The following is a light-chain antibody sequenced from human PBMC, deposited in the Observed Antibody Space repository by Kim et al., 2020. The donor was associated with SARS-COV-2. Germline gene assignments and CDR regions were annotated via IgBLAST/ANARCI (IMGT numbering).Light chain of an antibody. J-gene: IGKJ1*01. Sequence: SPGKTATLSCRASQCVTSSYFPWYQQTPRGAPRLLIYDASSRPTDVPDRFCGSGSERDFTLTISRLEPEDFAVYYCQQYDSSLWTFGQGTKVEI. V-gene: IGKV3-20*01. CDR2: DAS. CDR1: QCVTSSY. CDR3: QQYDSSLWT.